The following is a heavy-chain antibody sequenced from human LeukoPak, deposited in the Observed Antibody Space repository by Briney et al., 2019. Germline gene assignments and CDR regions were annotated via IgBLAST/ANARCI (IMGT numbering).Heavy chain of an antibody. CDR2: INHSGST. CDR3: ARASSHYDYVWGSYRFFDY. J-gene: IGHJ4*02. V-gene: IGHV4-34*01. CDR1: GGTFSGYY. D-gene: IGHD3-16*02. Sequence: PSETLSLTCVVYGGTFSGYYWSWIPQPPGKGLEWIGEINHSGSTNYNPSLKSRVTISVDTSKNQFSLKLSSVTAADTAVYYCARASSHYDYVWGSYRFFDYWGQGTLVTVSS.